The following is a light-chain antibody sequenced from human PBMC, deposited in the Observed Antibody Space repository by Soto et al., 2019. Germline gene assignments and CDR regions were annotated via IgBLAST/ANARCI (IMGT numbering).Light chain of an antibody. J-gene: IGLJ3*02. CDR3: SSYVGSKV. CDR1: SSDVGGYNY. CDR2: EVS. Sequence: SVLTQPPPASGSLGQAVTLSCPGNSSDVGGYNYVSWYQQHPGKAPKLMISEVSKRPSGVPDRFSGSKSGNTASLTVSGLQAEDEADYYCSSYVGSKVFGGGTKVTVL. V-gene: IGLV2-8*01.